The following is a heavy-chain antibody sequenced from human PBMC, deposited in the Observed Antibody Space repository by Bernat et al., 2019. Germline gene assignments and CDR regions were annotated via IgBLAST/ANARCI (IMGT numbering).Heavy chain of an antibody. Sequence: QVQLVESGGGVVQPGRSLRLSCAASGFTFSSYGMPWVRQAPGKGLEWVAVIWYDGSNKYYADSVEGRFTISRDNSKNTLYLQMNSLRAEDTAVYYCAREDRSSYDFWSGYYRDRCFDYWGQGTLVTVSS. CDR1: GFTFSSYG. CDR3: AREDRSSYDFWSGYYRDRCFDY. D-gene: IGHD3-3*01. CDR2: IWYDGSNK. V-gene: IGHV3-33*01. J-gene: IGHJ4*02.